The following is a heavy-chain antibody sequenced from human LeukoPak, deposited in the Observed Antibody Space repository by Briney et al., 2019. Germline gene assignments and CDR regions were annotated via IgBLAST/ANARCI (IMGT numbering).Heavy chain of an antibody. Sequence: SETLSLTCAVYGGSFSGYYWSWIRQPPGKGLEWIGEINHSGSTNYNPSLKSRVTISVDTSKSQFSLKLSSVTAADTAVYYCATHDSSGYYAGIFDYWGQGTLVTVSS. CDR3: ATHDSSGYYAGIFDY. CDR2: INHSGST. CDR1: GGSFSGYY. V-gene: IGHV4-34*01. J-gene: IGHJ4*02. D-gene: IGHD3-22*01.